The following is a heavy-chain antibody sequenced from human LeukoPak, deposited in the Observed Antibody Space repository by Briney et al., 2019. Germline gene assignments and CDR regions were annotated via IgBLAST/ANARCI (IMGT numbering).Heavy chain of an antibody. J-gene: IGHJ6*03. D-gene: IGHD2-15*01. CDR2: IKHDGSDK. CDR1: GFTFSDYW. CDR3: ARVGAARYYYYYMDV. V-gene: IGHV3-7*01. Sequence: PGGSLRLSCATSGFTFSDYWMSWVRQTPGKGLEWVANIKHDGSDKYYVDALTGRFTVSRDNAKNSLYLQIRSLRAGDTGVYYCARVGAARYYYYYMDVWGKGATVTVSS.